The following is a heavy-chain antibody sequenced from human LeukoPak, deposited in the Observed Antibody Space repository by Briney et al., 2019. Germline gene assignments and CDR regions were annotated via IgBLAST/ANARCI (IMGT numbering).Heavy chain of an antibody. V-gene: IGHV3-7*01. CDR2: IKQDGSEK. J-gene: IGHJ4*02. Sequence: GGSLRLSCAASGFTFSSYWMNWVRQAPGKGLEWVANIKQDGSEKDYVDSVKGRFTISRDNAKNSLYLQMNSLRVEDTAVYYCARDSDVPFDYWGQGTLVTVSS. CDR3: ARDSDVPFDY. D-gene: IGHD3-16*01. CDR1: GFTFSSYW.